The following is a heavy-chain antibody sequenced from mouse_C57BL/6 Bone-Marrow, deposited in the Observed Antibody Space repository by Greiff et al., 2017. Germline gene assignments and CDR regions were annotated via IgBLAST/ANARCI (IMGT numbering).Heavy chain of an antibody. D-gene: IGHD1-1*01. Sequence: VQLQQSGAELVKPGASVKISCKASGYAFSSYWMNWVKQRPGKGLAWIGQIYPGDGDTNYNGKFKGKATLTADKSSSTAYMQLSSLTSEDSAVYFCARLNLLDYNGSSPYWYFDVWGTGTTVTVSS. J-gene: IGHJ1*03. CDR1: GYAFSSYW. CDR3: ARLNLLDYNGSSPYWYFDV. CDR2: IYPGDGDT. V-gene: IGHV1-80*01.